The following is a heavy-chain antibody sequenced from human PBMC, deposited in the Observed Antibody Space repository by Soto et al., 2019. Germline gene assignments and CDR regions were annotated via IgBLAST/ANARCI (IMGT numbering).Heavy chain of an antibody. D-gene: IGHD6-13*01. CDR1: VGSITSGDYY. CDR3: ASGHRALQQRVHYYYGMDV. V-gene: IGHV4-30-4*01. CDR2: IPHSGST. J-gene: IGHJ6*02. Sequence: QVQLQESGPGLVKPSQTLSLTCTVSVGSITSGDYYWSWIRQPPGKGLEWIGYIPHSGSTYHNPPLKSRVTIAVDTSKNQFSLKLSSVTAANTAVYYWASGHRALQQRVHYYYGMDVWGQGTTVSVSS.